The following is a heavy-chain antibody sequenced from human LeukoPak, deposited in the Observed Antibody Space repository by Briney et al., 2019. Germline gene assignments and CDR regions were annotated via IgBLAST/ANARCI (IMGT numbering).Heavy chain of an antibody. J-gene: IGHJ4*02. Sequence: ASVKVSCKASGYTFTSYGISWVRQAPGQGLEWMGWISAYNGNTNYAQKLQGRVTMTTDTSTSTAYMELRSLRSDDTAAYYCARKIQLWPGYHFDYWGQGTLVTVSS. V-gene: IGHV1-18*01. D-gene: IGHD5-18*01. CDR2: ISAYNGNT. CDR1: GYTFTSYG. CDR3: ARKIQLWPGYHFDY.